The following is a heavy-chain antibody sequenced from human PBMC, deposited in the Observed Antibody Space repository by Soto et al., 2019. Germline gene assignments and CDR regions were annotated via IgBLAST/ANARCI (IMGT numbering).Heavy chain of an antibody. CDR2: IIPLFRTP. CDR3: ARDNDRLQLGGNYYYILDV. V-gene: IGHV1-69*05. J-gene: IGHJ6*02. D-gene: IGHD4-4*01. Sequence: QVQLVQSGAEMKEPGSSVKVSCKTSGGTFSSSAISWLRQAPGQGLEWMGGIIPLFRTPDYAQKVQGRVTXAXDXXTSTAYMELSSLRSDDTAVYYCARDNDRLQLGGNYYYILDVWGQGTTITVSS. CDR1: GGTFSSSA.